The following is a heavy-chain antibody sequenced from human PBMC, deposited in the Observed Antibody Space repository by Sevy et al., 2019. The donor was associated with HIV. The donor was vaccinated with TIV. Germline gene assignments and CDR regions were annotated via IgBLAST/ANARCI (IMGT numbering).Heavy chain of an antibody. D-gene: IGHD3-10*01. CDR1: GGSMSSYF. V-gene: IGHV4-59*01. CDR3: ARDSVLSPRVFDS. CDR2: ICYTGTT. J-gene: IGHJ4*02. Sequence: SETLSLTCTVSGGSMSSYFWSWIRQPPGKGLEWIGYICYTGTTNYNPSLKSRLTMSLDTSKNRFSLKLTAVTAADTAVYYCARDSVLSPRVFDSWRQGTLVTVSS.